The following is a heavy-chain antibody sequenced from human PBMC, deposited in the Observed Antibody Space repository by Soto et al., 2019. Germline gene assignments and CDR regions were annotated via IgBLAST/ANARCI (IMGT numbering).Heavy chain of an antibody. CDR2: IYYSGST. CDR1: GGSISSISYY. J-gene: IGHJ4*02. CDR3: ARGMTTVTTFDY. D-gene: IGHD4-17*01. V-gene: IGHV4-39*07. Sequence: PSETLSLTCTVSGGSISSISYYWGWIRQPPGKGLEWIGSIYYSGSTYYNPSLKSRVTISVDRSKNQFSLKLSSVTAADTAVYYCARGMTTVTTFDYWGQGTLVTVSS.